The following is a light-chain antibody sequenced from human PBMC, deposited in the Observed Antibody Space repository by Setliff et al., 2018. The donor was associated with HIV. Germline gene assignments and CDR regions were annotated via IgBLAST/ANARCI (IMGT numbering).Light chain of an antibody. CDR2: DVS. CDR3: SSYTSSSTDG. CDR1: SSDVGTYNA. J-gene: IGLJ1*01. V-gene: IGLV2-14*01. Sequence: QPALTQPASVSGSPGQSITISCTGTSSDVGTYNAVYWYQQHPGKAPKLMIYDVSTRPSGVSNRFSGSKSGNTASLTISGLQTEDEADYYCSSYTSSSTDGFGTGTKVTVL.